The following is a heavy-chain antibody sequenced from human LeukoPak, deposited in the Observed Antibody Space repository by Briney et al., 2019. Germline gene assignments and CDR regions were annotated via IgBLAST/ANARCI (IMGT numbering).Heavy chain of an antibody. Sequence: SETLCLPRAVSVDSLRGDGAYGGSIRQSAGEGLGWIGRMDAAGSPNYHPSLKGRITIPVDQSKNQFSLNLSSVTAADTAVYYCARDVTSYGSGYNWFDPWGQGTLVTVSS. CDR3: ARDVTSYGSGYNWFDP. CDR2: MDAAGSP. D-gene: IGHD3-10*01. J-gene: IGHJ5*02. CDR1: VDSLRGDGAY. V-gene: IGHV4-61*02.